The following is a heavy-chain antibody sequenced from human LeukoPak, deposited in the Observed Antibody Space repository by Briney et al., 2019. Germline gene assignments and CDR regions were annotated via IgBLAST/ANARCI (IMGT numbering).Heavy chain of an antibody. CDR3: AKGAGDVVVVPTYFDY. D-gene: IGHD2-2*01. CDR1: GFTFSSYG. CDR2: IRYDGSNK. J-gene: IGHJ4*02. V-gene: IGHV3-30*02. Sequence: GGSLRLSCAASGFTFSSYGMHWVRQAPGKGLEWVAFIRYDGSNKYYADSVKGRFTISRDNSKNTLYLQMNSLRAEDTAVYYCAKGAGDVVVVPTYFDYWGQGTLVTVSS.